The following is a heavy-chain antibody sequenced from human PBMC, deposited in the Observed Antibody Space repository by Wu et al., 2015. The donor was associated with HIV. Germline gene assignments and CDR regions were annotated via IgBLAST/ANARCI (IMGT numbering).Heavy chain of an antibody. D-gene: IGHD3-10*01. Sequence: QVQLVQSGAEVKKPGASVKVSCKASGYTFISYGISWVRQAPGQGLEWMGWISAYNGNTNYAQKLQGRVTMTTDTSTSTAYMELRSLRSDDTAVYYCARGQPGYYGSGVFLAYYYGMDVWGQGTTVTVSS. CDR1: GYTFISYG. CDR3: ARGQPGYYGSGVFLAYYYGMDV. J-gene: IGHJ6*02. V-gene: IGHV1-18*01. CDR2: ISAYNGNT.